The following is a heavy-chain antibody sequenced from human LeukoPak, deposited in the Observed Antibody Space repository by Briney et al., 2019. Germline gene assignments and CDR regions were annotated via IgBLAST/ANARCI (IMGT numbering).Heavy chain of an antibody. J-gene: IGHJ6*03. CDR2: ISSSSSYI. CDR1: GFTFSSYS. CDR3: ASANYQGDYYYSYMDV. D-gene: IGHD4/OR15-4a*01. Sequence: GGSLRLSCAASGFTFSSYSMNWVRQAPGKGLEWVSSISSSSSYIYYADSVKGRFTISRDNAKNSLYLQMNSLRAEDTALYYCASANYQGDYYYSYMDVWGKGTTVTISS. V-gene: IGHV3-21*01.